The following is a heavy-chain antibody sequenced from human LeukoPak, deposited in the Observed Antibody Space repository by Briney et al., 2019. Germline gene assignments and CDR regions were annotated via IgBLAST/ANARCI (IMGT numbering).Heavy chain of an antibody. D-gene: IGHD1-20*01. V-gene: IGHV4-34*01. J-gene: IGHJ5*02. CDR2: INHSGST. CDR3: ARASNWNGNWFDP. Sequence: SETLSLTCAVYGGSFSGYYWSWIRQPPGKGLEWIGEINHSGSTNYNPSLKRRVTISVDTSKNQFSLKLSSVTAADTAVYYCARASNWNGNWFDPWGQGTLVTVSS. CDR1: GGSFSGYY.